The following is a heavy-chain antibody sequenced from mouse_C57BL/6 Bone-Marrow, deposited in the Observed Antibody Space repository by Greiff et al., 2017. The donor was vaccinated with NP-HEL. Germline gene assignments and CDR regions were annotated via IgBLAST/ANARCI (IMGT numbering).Heavy chain of an antibody. V-gene: IGHV3-6*01. D-gene: IGHD6-1*01. CDR1: GYSITSGYY. J-gene: IGHJ1*03. CDR2: ISYDGSN. Sequence: EESGPGLVKPSQSLSLTCSVTGYSITSGYYWNWIRQFPGNKLEWMGYISYDGSNNYNPSLKNRISITRDTSKNQFFLKLNSVTTEDTATYYCARRPLSWYFDVWGTGTTVTVSS. CDR3: ARRPLSWYFDV.